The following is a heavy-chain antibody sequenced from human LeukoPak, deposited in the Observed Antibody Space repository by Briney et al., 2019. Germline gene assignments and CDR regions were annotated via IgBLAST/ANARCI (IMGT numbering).Heavy chain of an antibody. V-gene: IGHV6-1*01. CDR3: ARERRYSETSYYFDH. J-gene: IGHJ4*02. CDR1: GDSVASNSAA. CDR2: TYYRSKCYN. D-gene: IGHD1-26*01. Sequence: SQTLSLTCAISGDSVASNSAAWNWIRQSPSRGLEWLGRTYYRSKCYNAYAPSVNSRITINPDTSKNQLSLQLNSVTPEDTAVYYCARERRYSETSYYFDHWGQGTLVTVSS.